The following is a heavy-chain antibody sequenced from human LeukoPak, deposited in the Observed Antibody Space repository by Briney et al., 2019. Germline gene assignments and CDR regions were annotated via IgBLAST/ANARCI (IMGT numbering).Heavy chain of an antibody. D-gene: IGHD6-19*01. V-gene: IGHV4-39*01. CDR2: IYYSGST. Sequence: PSETLSLTCTVSGGSISSSSYYWGWIRQPPGKGLEWIGSIYYSGSTYYNPSLKSPVTISVDTSKNQFSLKLSSVTAADTAVYYCARQLSYSSGWYFDYWGQGTLVTVSS. J-gene: IGHJ4*02. CDR3: ARQLSYSSGWYFDY. CDR1: GGSISSSSYY.